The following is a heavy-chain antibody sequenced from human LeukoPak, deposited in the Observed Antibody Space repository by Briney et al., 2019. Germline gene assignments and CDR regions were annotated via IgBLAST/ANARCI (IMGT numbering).Heavy chain of an antibody. CDR1: GDSVSSNSAA. D-gene: IGHD2-2*01. Sequence: SQTLSLTCAISGDSVSSNSAAWNWIRQSPSRGLEWLGRTYYRSKWYHDYAVSVKGRVTINPDTSKNQFSLQLNSVIPEDTAMYYCARGGIGYCSSSSCYFDYWGRGTLVTVSS. CDR2: TYYRSKWYH. V-gene: IGHV6-1*01. J-gene: IGHJ4*02. CDR3: ARGGIGYCSSSSCYFDY.